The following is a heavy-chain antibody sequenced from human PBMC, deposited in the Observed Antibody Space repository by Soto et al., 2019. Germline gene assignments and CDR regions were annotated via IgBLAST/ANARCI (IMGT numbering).Heavy chain of an antibody. CDR3: VRGFNAPGIAVAGPDY. CDR1: GYTFTSYD. Sequence: ASVKVSCKASGYTFTSYDINWVRQATGQGLEWMGWMNPNSGNTGYAQKFQGRVTMTRNTSISTAYMELSSLRSEDTAVYYCVRGFNAPGIAVAGPDYWGQGTLVTVSS. J-gene: IGHJ4*02. CDR2: MNPNSGNT. D-gene: IGHD6-19*01. V-gene: IGHV1-8*01.